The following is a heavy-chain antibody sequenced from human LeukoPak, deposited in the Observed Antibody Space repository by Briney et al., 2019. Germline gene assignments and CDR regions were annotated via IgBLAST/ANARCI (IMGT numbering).Heavy chain of an antibody. D-gene: IGHD3-10*01. J-gene: IGHJ5*02. Sequence: ASVKVSCKASGYTFTGYYMHWVRQAPGQGLEWMGWINPNSGGTNYAQKFQGRVTMTRDTSISAAYMELSRLRSDDTAVYYCAREREELLWFGEPRGWFDPWGQGTLVTVSS. CDR1: GYTFTGYY. CDR3: AREREELLWFGEPRGWFDP. CDR2: INPNSGGT. V-gene: IGHV1-2*02.